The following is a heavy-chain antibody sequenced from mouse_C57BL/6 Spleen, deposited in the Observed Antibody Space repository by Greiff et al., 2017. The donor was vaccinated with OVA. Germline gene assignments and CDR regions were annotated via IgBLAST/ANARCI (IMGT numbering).Heavy chain of an antibody. CDR2: IYPRSGNT. CDR1: GYTFTSYG. D-gene: IGHD2-1*01. CDR3: ATGGGNSYYAMDY. J-gene: IGHJ4*01. V-gene: IGHV1-81*01. Sequence: VKLVESGAELARPGASVKLSCKASGYTFTSYGISWVKQRTGQGLEWIGEIYPRSGNTYYNEKFKGKATLTADKSSSTAYMELRSLTSEDSAVYFCATGGGNSYYAMDYWGQGTSVTVSS.